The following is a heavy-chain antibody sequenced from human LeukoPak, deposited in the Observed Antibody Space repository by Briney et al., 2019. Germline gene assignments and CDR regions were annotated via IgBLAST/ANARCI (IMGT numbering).Heavy chain of an antibody. Sequence: PGGSLRLSCAASGFTVSSNYMSWVRQAPGKGLEWVSLIYSGGKTYYADSVQGRFSISRDNSKNTVYLQMNSLTAQDTAVYYCPRDRSKIEYCCGDCGMDLWGPGTTVTVSS. CDR3: PRDRSKIEYCCGDCGMDL. CDR1: GFTVSSNY. D-gene: IGHD2-15*01. CDR2: IYSGGKT. J-gene: IGHJ6*02. V-gene: IGHV3-53*01.